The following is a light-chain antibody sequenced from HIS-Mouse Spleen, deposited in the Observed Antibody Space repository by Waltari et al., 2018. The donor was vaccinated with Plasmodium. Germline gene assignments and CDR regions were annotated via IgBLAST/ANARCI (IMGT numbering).Light chain of an antibody. J-gene: IGKJ1*01. V-gene: IGKV1-39*01. CDR3: QQSYSTWT. CDR2: AAS. CDR1: QSISSY. Sequence: DIQMTQSPSSRSASVGNKVTITCRAVQSISSYLNWYQQNPGKAPKLLIYAASSLQSGVPSRFSGSGSGTDFILSISSLQPEDFATYYCQQSYSTWTFGQGTKVEIK.